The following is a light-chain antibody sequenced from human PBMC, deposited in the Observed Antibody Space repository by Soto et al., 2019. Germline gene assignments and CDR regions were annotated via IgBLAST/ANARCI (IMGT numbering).Light chain of an antibody. Sequence: QSVLTQPASVSGSPGQSFTISCTGTSSDVGNYDLVSWYQQHPGKAPKLLIYEVTKRPSGVSNRFSGSKSGNTASLTISGLQAEDEADYSCCSYATTSPVVFGGGTKVTVL. V-gene: IGLV2-23*02. CDR1: SSDVGNYDL. CDR3: CSYATTSPVV. CDR2: EVT. J-gene: IGLJ2*01.